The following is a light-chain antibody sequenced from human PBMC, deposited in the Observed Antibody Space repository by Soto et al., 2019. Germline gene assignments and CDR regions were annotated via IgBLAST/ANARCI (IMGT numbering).Light chain of an antibody. CDR2: EVN. V-gene: IGLV2-8*01. J-gene: IGLJ1*01. CDR3: SSYAGYNMGV. Sequence: QSALTQPPSASGSPGQSVTISCTGTSSDIGAYNFVSWYQQHPGKAPKLIIYEVNKRPSAVPDRFSGSKSGNTASLTVSGLQTEDEADYYCSSYAGYNMGVFGTGTKLTVL. CDR1: SSDIGAYNF.